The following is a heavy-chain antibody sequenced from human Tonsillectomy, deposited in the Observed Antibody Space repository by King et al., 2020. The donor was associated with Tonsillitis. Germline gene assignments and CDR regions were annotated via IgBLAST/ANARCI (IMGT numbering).Heavy chain of an antibody. V-gene: IGHV1-46*03. CDR3: ARVGTVTTFDY. CDR2: INPSGGTT. CDR1: GYAFTSYY. D-gene: IGHD4-17*01. J-gene: IGHJ4*02. Sequence: VQLVESGAEVKKPGASVKISCKASGYAFTSYYMHWVRQAPGQGLEWMGIINPSGGTTSHAQKFQARVSMTSDTSTSTVYMELSSLRSEDTAVYYCARVGTVTTFDYWGQGTLVTVSS.